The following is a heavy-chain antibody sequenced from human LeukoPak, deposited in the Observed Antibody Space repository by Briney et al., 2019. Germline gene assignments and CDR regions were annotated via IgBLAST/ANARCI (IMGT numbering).Heavy chain of an antibody. CDR2: IYTTGNT. CDR1: GGSVSRYY. V-gene: IGHV4-4*07. CDR3: ARGGRIAAAQYYYYYYMDV. D-gene: IGHD6-13*01. J-gene: IGHJ6*03. Sequence: SETLSLTCTVSGGSVSRYYWSWIRQPAGKGLEWIGLIYTTGNTNFNPSLESRVTMSVDTSKNQFSLRLSSVTAADTAVYYCARGGRIAAAQYYYYYYMDVWGKGTTVTVSS.